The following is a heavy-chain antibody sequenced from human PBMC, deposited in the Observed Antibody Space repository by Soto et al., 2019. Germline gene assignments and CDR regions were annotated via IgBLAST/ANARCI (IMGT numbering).Heavy chain of an antibody. V-gene: IGHV1-18*01. J-gene: IGHJ5*02. D-gene: IGHD3-9*01. CDR3: ARDLSLYYDISTGYYKSTLTS. CDR2: ISAYNGNT. Sequence: QVQLVQSGAEVKKPGASVKVSCKASGYTFTSYGISWVRQAPGQGLEWMGWISAYNGNTNYAQKLQGRVTMTTDTARSTGYMELRSLRSDDTAVYCCARDLSLYYDISTGYYKSTLTSWGQGTLVTVSS. CDR1: GYTFTSYG.